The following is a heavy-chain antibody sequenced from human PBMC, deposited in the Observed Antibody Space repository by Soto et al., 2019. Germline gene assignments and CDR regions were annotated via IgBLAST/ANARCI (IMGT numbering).Heavy chain of an antibody. CDR1: GFTFSNAW. CDR2: IKSKTDGGTT. D-gene: IGHD5-18*01. Sequence: SLRLSCAASGFTFSNAWMSWVRQAPGKGLEWVGRIKSKTDGGTTDYAAPVKGRFTISRDDSKNTLYLQMNSLKTEDTAVYYCTTSPDLDTAMVYGMDVWGQGTTVTVSS. CDR3: TTSPDLDTAMVYGMDV. J-gene: IGHJ6*02. V-gene: IGHV3-15*01.